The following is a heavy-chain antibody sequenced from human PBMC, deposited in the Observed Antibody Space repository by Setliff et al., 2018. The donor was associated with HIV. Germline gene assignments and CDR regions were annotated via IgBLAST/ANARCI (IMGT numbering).Heavy chain of an antibody. CDR2: ISAYNGNT. V-gene: IGHV1-18*01. D-gene: IGHD2-21*02. Sequence: ASVKVSCKASGYTFTSYGISWVRQAPGQGLEWMGWISAYNGNTNYAQKLQGRVTMTRDTSTSTVYMELNSLRSEDTAVYYCARSQGIVVVTAIHFDYWGQGTLVTVSS. J-gene: IGHJ4*02. CDR1: GYTFTSYG. CDR3: ARSQGIVVVTAIHFDY.